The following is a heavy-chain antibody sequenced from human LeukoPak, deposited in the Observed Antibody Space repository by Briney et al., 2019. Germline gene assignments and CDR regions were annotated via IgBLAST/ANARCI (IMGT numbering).Heavy chain of an antibody. D-gene: IGHD1-14*01. J-gene: IGHJ4*02. Sequence: SETLSLTCTVSGGSISSGGYYWSWIRQHPGKGLEWIGYIYYSGSTYYNPSLKSRVTISVDTSENQFSLKLTSVTAADTAVYYCARSPEYYFDYWGQGTLVTDSS. CDR1: GGSISSGGYY. CDR3: ARSPEYYFDY. V-gene: IGHV4-31*03. CDR2: IYYSGST.